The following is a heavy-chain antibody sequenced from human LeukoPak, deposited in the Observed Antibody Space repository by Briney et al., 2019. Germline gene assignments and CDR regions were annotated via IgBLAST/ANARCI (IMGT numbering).Heavy chain of an antibody. CDR2: VYGDDSDT. J-gene: IGHJ4*02. V-gene: IGHV5-51*01. CDR3: ARRGIRDGYNYADY. CDR1: GYTFSTYW. Sequence: GESLKISCKASGYTFSTYWIGWVRQMPGKGLGWMGIVYGDDSDTRYSPSFQGQVTISADKSTTTAYLQWSSLKASDTAIYYCARRGIRDGYNYADYWGQGILVTVSS. D-gene: IGHD5-24*01.